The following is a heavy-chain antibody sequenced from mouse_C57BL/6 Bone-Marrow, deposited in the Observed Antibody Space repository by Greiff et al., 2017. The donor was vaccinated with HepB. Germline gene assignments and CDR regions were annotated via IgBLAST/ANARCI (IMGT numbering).Heavy chain of an antibody. CDR1: GFSLTSYA. V-gene: IGHV2-9-1*01. Sequence: VKLMESGPGLVAPSQSLSITCTVSGFSLTSYAISWVRQPPGKGLEWLGVIWTGGGTNYNSALKSRLSISKDNSKSQVFLKMNSLQTDDTARYYCARGGLLRSTDWYFDVWGTGTTVTVSS. CDR3: ARGGLLRSTDWYFDV. CDR2: IWTGGGT. J-gene: IGHJ1*03. D-gene: IGHD1-1*01.